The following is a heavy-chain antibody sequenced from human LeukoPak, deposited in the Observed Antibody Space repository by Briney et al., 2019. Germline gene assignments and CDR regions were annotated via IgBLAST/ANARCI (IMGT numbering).Heavy chain of an antibody. CDR2: IYSGGST. D-gene: IGHD3-22*01. CDR1: GFTVSSNY. Sequence: GGSLRLSCAASGFTVSSNYMSWVRQAPGKGLEWVSVIYSGGSTYYADSVKGRFTISRDNSKNTLYLQMNSLRAEGTAVYYCARERSSSGYRFDYWGQGTLVTVSS. V-gene: IGHV3-66*01. CDR3: ARERSSSGYRFDY. J-gene: IGHJ4*02.